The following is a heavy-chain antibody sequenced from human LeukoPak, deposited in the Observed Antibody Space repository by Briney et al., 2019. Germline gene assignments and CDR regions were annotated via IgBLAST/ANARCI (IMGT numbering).Heavy chain of an antibody. Sequence: HPARSQRLSCAASGFTVSSYSMNWVRPAPRKGMEWVSQISSSSSTIYYADSVKGRLTIARDNAKNALYLQMNSLRAEDTAVYYCARDYDFWSGYYYYYYMDVWGKGTTVTVSS. CDR2: ISSSSSTI. CDR3: ARDYDFWSGYYYYYYMDV. J-gene: IGHJ6*03. V-gene: IGHV3-48*04. D-gene: IGHD3-3*01. CDR1: GFTVSSYS.